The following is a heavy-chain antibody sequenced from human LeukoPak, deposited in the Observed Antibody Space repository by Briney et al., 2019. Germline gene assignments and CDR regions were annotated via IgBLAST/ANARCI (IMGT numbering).Heavy chain of an antibody. CDR3: ARVSGNSRGYGMDV. Sequence: SETLSLTCTVSGGSISSYYWSWIRQPPGKGLEWIGYIYYSGSTNYNPSLKSRLTISVDTSKNQFSLKLSSVTAADTAVYYCARVSGNSRGYGMDVWGQGTTVTVSS. CDR1: GGSISSYY. J-gene: IGHJ6*02. V-gene: IGHV4-59*01. D-gene: IGHD4-23*01. CDR2: IYYSGST.